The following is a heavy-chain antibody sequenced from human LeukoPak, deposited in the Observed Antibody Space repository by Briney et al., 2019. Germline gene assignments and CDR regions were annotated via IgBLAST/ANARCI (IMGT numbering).Heavy chain of an antibody. J-gene: IGHJ3*02. V-gene: IGHV4-34*01. CDR2: INHSGST. CDR1: GGSFSGYY. Sequence: KSSETLSLTCAVYGGSFSGYYWSWIRQPPGKGLEWIGEINHSGSTNYNPSLKSRVTISVDTSKNQSSLKLSSVTAADTAVYYCAREEAFDIWGQGTMVTVSS. CDR3: AREEAFDI.